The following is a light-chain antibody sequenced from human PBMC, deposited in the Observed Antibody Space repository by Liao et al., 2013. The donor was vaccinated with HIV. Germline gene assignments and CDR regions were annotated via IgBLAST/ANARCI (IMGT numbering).Light chain of an antibody. J-gene: IGLJ2*01. CDR1: RLGDKY. CDR3: QAWDTSTYVV. V-gene: IGLV3-1*01. CDR2: QDY. Sequence: SFELIQPPSVSVSPGQTVTITCSGERLGDKYVSWYQQKPGQSPALVIFQDYRRPSGIPERFSGSNSGNSATLTISGTQTVDEADYFCQAWDTSTYVVFGGGTKLTVL.